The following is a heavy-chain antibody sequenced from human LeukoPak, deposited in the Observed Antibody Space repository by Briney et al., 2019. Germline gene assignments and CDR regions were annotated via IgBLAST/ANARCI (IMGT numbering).Heavy chain of an antibody. CDR3: AREYYDSSGYPGDY. J-gene: IGHJ4*02. CDR2: INPNSGGT. D-gene: IGHD3-22*01. CDR1: GYIFTGYY. Sequence: ASVKVSCKASGYIFTGYYMHWVRQAAGQGLEGMGWINPNSGGTNYAQKFQGRVTMTRDTSISTAYMELSRLRSDDTAVYYCAREYYDSSGYPGDYWGQGTLVTVSS. V-gene: IGHV1-2*02.